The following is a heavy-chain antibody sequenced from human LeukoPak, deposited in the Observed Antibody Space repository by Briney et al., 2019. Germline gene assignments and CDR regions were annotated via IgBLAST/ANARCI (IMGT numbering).Heavy chain of an antibody. D-gene: IGHD2-15*01. CDR2: ISYDGSNK. CDR1: GFTFSSYA. CDR3: ARVPSPVVAAMSDAFDI. V-gene: IGHV3-30-3*01. J-gene: IGHJ3*02. Sequence: GGSLRLSCAASGFTFSSYAMHWVRQAPGKGLEWVAVISYDGSNKYYADSVKGRFTISRDNSKNTLYLQMNSLRAEDTAVYYCARVPSPVVAAMSDAFDIWGQGTMVTVSS.